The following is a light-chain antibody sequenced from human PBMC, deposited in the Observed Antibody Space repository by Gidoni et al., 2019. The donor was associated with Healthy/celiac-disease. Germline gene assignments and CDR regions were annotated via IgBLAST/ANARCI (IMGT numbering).Light chain of an antibody. V-gene: IGKV1-8*01. CDR1: QGISSY. Sequence: IRMTQSPSSLSASTGDRVTITCRASQGISSYLAWYQQKPGKAPKLLIYAATTLQSGVPSRFSGSGSGTDFTLTISCLQSEDFATYYCQQYYSYPRTFGQGTKVEIK. J-gene: IGKJ1*01. CDR3: QQYYSYPRT. CDR2: AAT.